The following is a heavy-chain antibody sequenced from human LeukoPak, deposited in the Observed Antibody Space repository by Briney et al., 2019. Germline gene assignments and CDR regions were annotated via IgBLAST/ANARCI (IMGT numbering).Heavy chain of an antibody. CDR2: ISGSGGST. CDR3: ARGRRDGYNWHDAFDI. D-gene: IGHD5-24*01. CDR1: GFTFSSYA. J-gene: IGHJ3*02. Sequence: GGSLRLSCAASGFTFSSYAMSWVRQAPGKGLEWVSAISGSGGSTYYAGSVKGRFTISRDNSKNTLYLQMNSLRSEDTAVYYCARGRRDGYNWHDAFDIWGQGTMVTVSS. V-gene: IGHV3-23*01.